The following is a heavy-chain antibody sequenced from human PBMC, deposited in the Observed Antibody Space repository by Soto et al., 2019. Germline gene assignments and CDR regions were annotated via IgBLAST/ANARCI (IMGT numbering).Heavy chain of an antibody. J-gene: IGHJ4*02. CDR1: GFSFSNYA. Sequence: PGGSLRLSCAASGFSFSNYAMSWVRQAPGKGLEWVSTISGSGGSTYYADSVKGRFTVSRDNSKNTLCLQMNSLRAEDTAIYYCAKEGRYCSSTTCYQYFDYWGQGTLVTVSS. V-gene: IGHV3-23*01. CDR2: ISGSGGST. D-gene: IGHD2-2*01. CDR3: AKEGRYCSSTTCYQYFDY.